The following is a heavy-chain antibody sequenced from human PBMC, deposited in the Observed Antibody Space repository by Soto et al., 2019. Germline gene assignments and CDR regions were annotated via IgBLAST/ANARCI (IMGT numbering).Heavy chain of an antibody. CDR2: MYSGGGT. J-gene: IGHJ6*04. CDR3: ARDPGVNWA. CDR1: GVTVSNNY. V-gene: IGHV3-66*01. Sequence: GGSMTLSCLASGVTVSNNYMTWVRQAPGKGLEWVSNMYSGGGTYYTDSVKGRFTSSRDSSTNTLYLQMDNVRAEDTAVYYCARDPGVNWAWGKGTTVTVSS. D-gene: IGHD2-8*01.